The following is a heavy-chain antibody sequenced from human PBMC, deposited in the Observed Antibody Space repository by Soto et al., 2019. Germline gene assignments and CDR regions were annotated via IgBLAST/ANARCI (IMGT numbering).Heavy chain of an antibody. CDR2: ISSNGANP. J-gene: IGHJ4*01. CDR3: VSWVSAHFDY. V-gene: IGHV3-23*01. CDR1: GITFDSPYSHA. D-gene: IGHD2-8*01. Sequence: PERSLRLSCAASGITFDSPYSHAMSWVSQSSGKGPEWVSTISSNGANPHYAESVQGRFTISNDASRNTVHLHMNSLRADDTATYFCVSWVSAHFDYWGHGTPVTVSS.